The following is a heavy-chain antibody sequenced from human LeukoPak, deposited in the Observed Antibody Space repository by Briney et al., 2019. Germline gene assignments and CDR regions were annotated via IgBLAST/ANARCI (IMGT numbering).Heavy chain of an antibody. CDR1: GFTFRSYA. CDR2: LSFDGNHQ. D-gene: IGHD6-19*01. V-gene: IGHV3-30*04. J-gene: IGHJ4*02. CDR3: ARDWVDSGWYLDH. Sequence: GGSLRLSCAASGFTFRSYAMHWVRQAPGRGLEWVALLSFDGNHQFYADSVKGRFTLSRDNFKNMVFLEMTSLRVEDTAVYYCARDWVDSGWYLDHWGQGALVTVSS.